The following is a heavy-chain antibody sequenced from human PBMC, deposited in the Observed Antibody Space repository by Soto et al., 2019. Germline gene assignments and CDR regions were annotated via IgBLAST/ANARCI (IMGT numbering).Heavy chain of an antibody. V-gene: IGHV3-23*01. Sequence: GXLRLSYASSGFXFSSYAMSWVRQAPGKGLEWVSAISGSDNSTYYADSVKGRFTISRDNSKNTLYLKMSSLRADDTAVYYCAPMGVWGQGTTVTVSS. CDR2: ISGSDNST. CDR1: GFXFSSYA. CDR3: APMGV. J-gene: IGHJ6*02.